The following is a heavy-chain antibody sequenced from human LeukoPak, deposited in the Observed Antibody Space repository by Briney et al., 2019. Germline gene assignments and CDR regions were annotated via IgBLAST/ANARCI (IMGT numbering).Heavy chain of an antibody. CDR3: ALAPDFWSGFSYYFDY. Sequence: SETLPLTCTVSDGSISSNTYYWGWIRQPPGKGLEWIGSMYYSGSTNYNPSLKSRVTISVDTSKNQVSLKLRSMTAADTAVYYCALAPDFWSGFSYYFDYWGQGTLVTVSS. J-gene: IGHJ4*02. V-gene: IGHV4-39*01. CDR1: DGSISSNTYY. CDR2: MYYSGST. D-gene: IGHD3-3*01.